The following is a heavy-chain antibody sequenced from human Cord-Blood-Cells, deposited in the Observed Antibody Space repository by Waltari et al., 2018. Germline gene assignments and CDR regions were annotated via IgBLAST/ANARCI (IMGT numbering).Heavy chain of an antibody. CDR1: GYTFTGYY. V-gene: IGHV1-2*02. Sequence: QVQLVRSGAEVKKPGASVKVSCKASGYTFTGYYMHWVRQAPGQGLAWMGWINPNSGGTNCAQKFQGMVTMTRDTSISTAYMELSRLRSYDTAVYYCARGCEYYYFGMDVCGYGTTVTVSS. CDR3: ARGCEYYYFGMDV. J-gene: IGHJ6*04. D-gene: IGHD2-15*01. CDR2: INPNSGGT.